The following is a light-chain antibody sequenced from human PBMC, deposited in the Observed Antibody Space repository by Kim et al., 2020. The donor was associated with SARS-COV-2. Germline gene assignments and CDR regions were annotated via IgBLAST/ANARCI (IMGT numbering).Light chain of an antibody. Sequence: VGLGQTVRITSQGAGLRGYKASWYQQKPGQAPVLVIYGKHNRPSGIPDRFSGSSSGNTASLTITGAQAEDEADYYCNSRDSSGNVVFGGGTQLTVL. CDR3: NSRDSSGNVV. CDR2: GKH. V-gene: IGLV3-19*01. J-gene: IGLJ2*01. CDR1: GLRGYK.